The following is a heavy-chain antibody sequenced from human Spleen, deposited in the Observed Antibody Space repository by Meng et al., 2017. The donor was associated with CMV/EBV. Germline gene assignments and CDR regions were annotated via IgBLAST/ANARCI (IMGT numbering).Heavy chain of an antibody. D-gene: IGHD6-19*01. Sequence: CKASGYTFTCYYMHWVRQAPGQGLEWMGWINPNSGGTKYAQKFQGRVTMTRDTSISTAYMELSRLRSDDTAVYYCARGPGKGQFDYWGQGTLVTVSS. CDR2: INPNSGGT. V-gene: IGHV1-2*02. J-gene: IGHJ4*02. CDR3: ARGPGKGQFDY. CDR1: GYTFTCYY.